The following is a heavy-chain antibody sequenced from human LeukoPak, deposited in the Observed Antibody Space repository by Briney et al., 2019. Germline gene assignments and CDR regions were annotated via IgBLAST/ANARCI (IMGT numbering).Heavy chain of an antibody. V-gene: IGHV3-7*01. J-gene: IGHJ4*02. CDR1: GFTFSSYW. CDR2: IKQDGSEK. D-gene: IGHD6-6*01. CDR3: ARDYSSSFNFDY. Sequence: PGGALRLSCAASGFTFSSYWMSWVRQAPGKGLKWVANIKQDGSEKYYVHSVKGRFTVSRDNAKNSRYLQMNSLRAEDTAVYYCARDYSSSFNFDYWGQGTLVSVSS.